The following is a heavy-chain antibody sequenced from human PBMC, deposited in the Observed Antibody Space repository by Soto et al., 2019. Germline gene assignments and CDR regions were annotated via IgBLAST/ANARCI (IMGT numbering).Heavy chain of an antibody. D-gene: IGHD3-22*01. CDR3: ARVSESGNYYDSSGYYFQH. J-gene: IGHJ1*01. Sequence: QVQLVESGGGVVQPGASVKVSCKASGYTFTGYYMHWVRQAPGQGLEWMGWINPNSGGTNYAQKFQGWVTMTRDTSISTAYMELSRLRSDDTAVYYCARVSESGNYYDSSGYYFQHWGQGTLVTVSS. CDR1: GYTFTGYY. CDR2: INPNSGGT. V-gene: IGHV1-2*04.